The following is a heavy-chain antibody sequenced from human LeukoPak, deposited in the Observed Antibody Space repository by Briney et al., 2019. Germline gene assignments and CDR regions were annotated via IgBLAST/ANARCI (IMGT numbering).Heavy chain of an antibody. CDR3: AKKVGGYYTFDY. CDR1: GFTFSSYA. J-gene: IGHJ4*02. D-gene: IGHD3-22*01. CDR2: ISGSGTST. Sequence: GGSLRLSCAASGFTFSSYAMSWVRQAPGKGLEWVSGISGSGTSTYYADSVKGRFTISRDNSKNTLYLQMNSLRAEDTAVYYCAKKVGGYYTFDYWGQGTLVTVSS. V-gene: IGHV3-23*01.